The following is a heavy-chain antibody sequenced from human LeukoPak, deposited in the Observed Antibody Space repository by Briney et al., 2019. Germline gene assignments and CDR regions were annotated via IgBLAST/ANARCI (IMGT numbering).Heavy chain of an antibody. CDR3: ARGEPVTSSLDY. CDR1: GVTFSSYA. V-gene: IGHV1-69*04. J-gene: IGHJ4*02. CDR2: IIPILGIA. Sequence: SVKLSCKASGVTFSSYAISWVRQAPGQGLEWMGGIIPILGIANYAQKFQGRVTITTDKSTSTAYMELSSLRSEDTAVYYCARGEPVTSSLDYWGQGTLVTVSS. D-gene: IGHD4-11*01.